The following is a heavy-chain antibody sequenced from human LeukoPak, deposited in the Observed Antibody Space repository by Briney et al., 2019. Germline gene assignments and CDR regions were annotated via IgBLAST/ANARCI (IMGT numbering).Heavy chain of an antibody. V-gene: IGHV4-4*07. J-gene: IGHJ4*02. D-gene: IGHD6-13*01. CDR1: GGSISSSNY. CDR2: IYGSGST. CDR3: ARGPSHTSTWFFDY. Sequence: SGTLSLTCAVSGGSISSSNYWSWIRQPAGKGLEWIERIYGSGSTNYNPSLKSRVTMSVATSENQFSLKLTSVTAADTAVYYCARGPSHTSTWFFDYWGQGTLVTVSS.